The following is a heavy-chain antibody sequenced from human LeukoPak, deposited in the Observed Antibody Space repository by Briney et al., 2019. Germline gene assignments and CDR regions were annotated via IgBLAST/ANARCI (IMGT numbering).Heavy chain of an antibody. Sequence: ASETLSLTCTVSDGSISSNSYYWGWIRQPPGKGLEWIGSISYSGRTYYNPSLESRVTISVDASKNQFSLELNSVTAADTAVYYCARHDLWAIDCSSTSCLKKGNHAFDIWGQGTMVTVSS. CDR3: ARHDLWAIDCSSTSCLKKGNHAFDI. J-gene: IGHJ3*02. CDR2: ISYSGRT. D-gene: IGHD2-2*01. CDR1: DGSISSNSYY. V-gene: IGHV4-39*01.